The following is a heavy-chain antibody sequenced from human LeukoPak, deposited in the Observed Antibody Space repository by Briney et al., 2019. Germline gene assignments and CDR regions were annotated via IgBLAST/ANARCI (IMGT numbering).Heavy chain of an antibody. D-gene: IGHD1-26*01. J-gene: IGHJ4*02. CDR1: GYTFTGYY. CDR3: ARDRWELLLLFDY. V-gene: IGHV1-2*02. CDR2: INPNSGGT. Sequence: EASVKVSCKASGYTFTGYYMHWVRQAPGQGLEWMGWINPNSGGTNYAQKFQGRVTMTRDTSISTAYMELSRLRSDDTAVYYCARDRWELLLLFDYWGQGTLVTVSS.